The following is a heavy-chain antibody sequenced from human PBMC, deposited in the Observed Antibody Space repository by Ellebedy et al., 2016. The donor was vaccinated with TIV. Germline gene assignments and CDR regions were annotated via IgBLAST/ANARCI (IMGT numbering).Heavy chain of an antibody. V-gene: IGHV5-51*01. CDR1: RYNLSSYW. Sequence: GESLKISXEGSRYNLSSYWITWVRQMPGKGLEWMGVIYAGDSDTRYSPSFQDQVTISVDKSISTAFLQWSSLKASDTAMYYCARPTTLYGVDHWGQGTLVTVSS. J-gene: IGHJ4*02. CDR3: ARPTTLYGVDH. CDR2: IYAGDSDT. D-gene: IGHD1-1*01.